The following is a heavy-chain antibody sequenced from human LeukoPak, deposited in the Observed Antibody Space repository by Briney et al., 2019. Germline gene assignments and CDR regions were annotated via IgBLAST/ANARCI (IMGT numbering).Heavy chain of an antibody. Sequence: SETLSLTCTVSGGSISSYYWSWIRQPAGKGLEWIGRIYTSGSTNYNPSLKSRVTMSVDTSKNQFSLNLSSVTAADTAVYYCARRACSGISCPNDYWGQGTLVTVST. CDR3: ARRACSGISCPNDY. CDR2: IYTSGST. CDR1: GGSISSYY. V-gene: IGHV4-4*07. J-gene: IGHJ4*02. D-gene: IGHD2-15*01.